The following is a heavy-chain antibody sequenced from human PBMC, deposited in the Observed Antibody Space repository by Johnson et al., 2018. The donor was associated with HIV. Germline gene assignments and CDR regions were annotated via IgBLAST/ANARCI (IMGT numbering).Heavy chain of an antibody. J-gene: IGHJ3*02. Sequence: VQLVESGGGLVQPGGSLRLSCAASGFTFSSYWMSWVRQAPGKGLEWVANIKQDGSEKYYVDSVKGRFTISRDNAKNSLYLQMNSLRAEDTALYYCARSYYDSSGYYHDAFDIWGQGTLVTVSS. CDR3: ARSYYDSSGYYHDAFDI. D-gene: IGHD3-22*01. CDR1: GFTFSSYW. V-gene: IGHV3-7*05. CDR2: IKQDGSEK.